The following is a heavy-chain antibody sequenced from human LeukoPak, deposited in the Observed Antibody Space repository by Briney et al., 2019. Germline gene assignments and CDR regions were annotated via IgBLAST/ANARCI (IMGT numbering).Heavy chain of an antibody. D-gene: IGHD6-19*01. CDR3: AKEMYSSGKRAIDY. Sequence: PGGSLRLSCAASGFTFSSYAMNWVRRAPGKGLEWVSVISGSGGSTYYADSVKGRFTISRDNSKNTLYLQMNSLRAEDTAVYYCAKEMYSSGKRAIDYWGQGTLVTVSS. CDR1: GFTFSSYA. V-gene: IGHV3-23*01. J-gene: IGHJ4*02. CDR2: ISGSGGST.